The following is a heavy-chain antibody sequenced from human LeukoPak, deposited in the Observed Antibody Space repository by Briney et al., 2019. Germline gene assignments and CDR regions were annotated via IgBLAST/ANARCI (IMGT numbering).Heavy chain of an antibody. J-gene: IGHJ3*02. CDR2: MNPNSGNR. CDR1: GYTFSSYD. D-gene: IGHD4-23*01. CDR3: ARRLVLRWDLQAFDI. Sequence: ASVKVSCKASGYTFSSYDINWVRQATGQGLEWMGWMNPNSGNRGYAQKFQGRVTITRNTSISTAYMELSSLRSEDTAVYYCARRLVLRWDLQAFDIWGQGTMVTVSS. V-gene: IGHV1-8*03.